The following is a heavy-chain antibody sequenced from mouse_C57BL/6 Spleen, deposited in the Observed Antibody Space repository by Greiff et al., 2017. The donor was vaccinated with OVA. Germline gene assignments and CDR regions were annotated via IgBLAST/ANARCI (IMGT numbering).Heavy chain of an antibody. CDR2: INPNNGGT. Sequence: VQLQQSGPELVKPGASVKISCKASGYTFTDYYMNWVKQSHGKSLEWIGDINPNNGGTSYNQKFKGKATLTVDKSSSTAYMELRSLASEDSAVYYCARQYDYDGEAWFDYWGQGTLVTVSA. CDR1: GYTFTDYY. J-gene: IGHJ3*01. CDR3: ARQYDYDGEAWFDY. V-gene: IGHV1-26*01. D-gene: IGHD2-4*01.